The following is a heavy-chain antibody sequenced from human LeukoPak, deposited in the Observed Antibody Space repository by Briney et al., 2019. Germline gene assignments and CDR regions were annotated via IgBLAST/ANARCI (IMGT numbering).Heavy chain of an antibody. CDR2: ISGSGGST. J-gene: IGHJ6*03. CDR1: GFTFSSYA. D-gene: IGHD1-26*01. V-gene: IGHV3-23*01. CDR3: ARSSSGSGGYYMDV. Sequence: TEGSLRLSCAAAGFTFSSYAMSWVRQAPGKGLEWVSAISGSGGSTYYADSVKGRFTISRDNSKNTLYLQMNSLRAEDTAVYYCARSSSGSGGYYMDVWGKGTTVTVSS.